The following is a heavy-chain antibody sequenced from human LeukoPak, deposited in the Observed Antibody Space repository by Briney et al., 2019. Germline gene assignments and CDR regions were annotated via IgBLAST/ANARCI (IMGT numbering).Heavy chain of an antibody. Sequence: SETLSLTCAVSGYSISSGYYWGWIRQPPGKGLEWIGSIYHSGSTYYNPSLKSRVTISVDTSKNQFSLKLSSVTAADTAVYYCARALFPGRGSDYWGQGTLVTVSS. CDR3: ARALFPGRGSDY. CDR2: IYHSGST. D-gene: IGHD1-26*01. J-gene: IGHJ4*02. V-gene: IGHV4-38-2*01. CDR1: GYSISSGYY.